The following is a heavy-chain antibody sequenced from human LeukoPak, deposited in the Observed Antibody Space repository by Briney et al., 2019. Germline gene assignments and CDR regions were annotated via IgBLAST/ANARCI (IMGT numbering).Heavy chain of an antibody. V-gene: IGHV4-39*01. CDR3: ARHESSYSNYYPYFDY. Sequence: SETLSLTCTVSGGSISNTSYYWGWIRQPPGKGLEWIGFIYYSGSTYYNPSLKSRVTMSVDTSKNQFSLKLSSVTAADTAVYYCARHESSYSNYYPYFDYWGQGTLVTVSS. D-gene: IGHD4-11*01. CDR1: GGSISNTSYY. CDR2: IYYSGST. J-gene: IGHJ4*02.